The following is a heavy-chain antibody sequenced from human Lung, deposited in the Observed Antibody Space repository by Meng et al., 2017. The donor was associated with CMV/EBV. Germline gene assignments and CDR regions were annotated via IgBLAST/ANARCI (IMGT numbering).Heavy chain of an antibody. Sequence: GESLKISCAAPGFTFSSFSMNWVRQAPGKGLEWVSYISSPSSFIQYADSVKGRFTISRDNAKNSLYLQMNSLRVEDTAVYYCARGRTGDWGKGTLVTVSS. CDR3: ARGRTGD. CDR1: GFTFSSFS. D-gene: IGHD3/OR15-3a*01. J-gene: IGHJ4*02. V-gene: IGHV3-21*05. CDR2: ISSPSSFI.